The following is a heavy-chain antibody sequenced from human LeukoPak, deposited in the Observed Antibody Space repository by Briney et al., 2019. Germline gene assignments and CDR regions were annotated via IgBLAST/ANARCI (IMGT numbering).Heavy chain of an antibody. CDR2: INNDGSGI. D-gene: IGHD5-12*01. Sequence: PGGSLRLSCAASGFTFSSYWMHWVRQAPGKGLVWVSRINNDGSGITYADSVKGRFTISRDNAKNTLYLQMNSLRAEDTAIYYCVGGYGGDYWGQGTLVTVSS. CDR1: GFTFSSYW. CDR3: VGGYGGDY. J-gene: IGHJ4*02. V-gene: IGHV3-74*01.